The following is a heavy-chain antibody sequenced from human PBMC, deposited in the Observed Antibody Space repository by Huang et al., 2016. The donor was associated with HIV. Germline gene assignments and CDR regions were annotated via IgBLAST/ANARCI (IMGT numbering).Heavy chain of an antibody. Sequence: QVQLKQWGAGLLKPSETLSLTCAVYGGAFRGSSWTWIRQFPEKGLEWIGDINHNGKIIYNPSLSARVTISTDTSTNHFSLHLTSVTAADTALYYCARGFNYYASDNLGVYYFDSWGLGTLVTVSP. CDR3: ARGFNYYASDNLGVYYFDS. V-gene: IGHV4-34*02. D-gene: IGHD3-10*01. J-gene: IGHJ4*02. CDR2: INHNGKI. CDR1: GGAFRGSS.